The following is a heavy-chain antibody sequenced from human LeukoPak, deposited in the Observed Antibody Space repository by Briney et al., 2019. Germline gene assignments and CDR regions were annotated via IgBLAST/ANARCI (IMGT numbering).Heavy chain of an antibody. D-gene: IGHD3-9*01. J-gene: IGHJ4*02. Sequence: SQTLSLTCTVSGGSLSSSSYYWGWIRQPPGKGLEWLGSIYYSGSTYYNPSLKSRVTISVDTSKNQFSLKLSSVTAADTAVYYCARHGPNYDILTGYSPGVFDYWGQGTLVTVSS. V-gene: IGHV4-39*01. CDR3: ARHGPNYDILTGYSPGVFDY. CDR1: GGSLSSSSYY. CDR2: IYYSGST.